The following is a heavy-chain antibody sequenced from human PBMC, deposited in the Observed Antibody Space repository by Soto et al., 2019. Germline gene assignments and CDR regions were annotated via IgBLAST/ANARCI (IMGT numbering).Heavy chain of an antibody. CDR3: ARGGAGSWYRGDSVLNFDY. J-gene: IGHJ4*02. CDR1: GGSISSGDYY. V-gene: IGHV4-30-4*01. Sequence: QVQLQESGPGLVKPSQTLSLTCTVSGGSISSGDYYWSWIRQPPGKGLEWIGYIYYSGSTYNNPSLNSRVTISVGTSKNQLSLMLSSVTAADTAVYYCARGGAGSWYRGDSVLNFDYWGQGTLVTVSS. CDR2: IYYSGST. D-gene: IGHD6-13*01.